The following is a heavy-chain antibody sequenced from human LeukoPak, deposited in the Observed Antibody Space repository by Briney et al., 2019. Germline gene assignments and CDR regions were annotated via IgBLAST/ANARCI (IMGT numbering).Heavy chain of an antibody. J-gene: IGHJ4*02. V-gene: IGHV3-11*04. Sequence: PGGSLRLSCAASGFTFNDYYMSWIRQAPGKGLEWVSYISSSGSSIHYADSVKGRFTISRDNSRNSVFLQINRLRPEDTAVYYCATSIRRITISSWGQGTLVTVSS. CDR1: GFTFNDYY. D-gene: IGHD3-3*01. CDR3: ATSIRRITISS. CDR2: ISSSGSSI.